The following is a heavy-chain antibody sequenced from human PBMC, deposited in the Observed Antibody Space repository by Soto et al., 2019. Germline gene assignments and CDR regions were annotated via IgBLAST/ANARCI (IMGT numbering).Heavy chain of an antibody. V-gene: IGHV3-48*01. Sequence: EVQLVESGGGLVQPGGSLRLSCAASGFTFSSYSINSVRQAPGKGLEWLSYISGSSTTIYYADSVKGRFIISRDNAKNSLYLQMSSLRAEDTAVYYCARETGPIDYWGQGTLVTVSS. CDR1: GFTFSSYS. D-gene: IGHD3-9*01. J-gene: IGHJ4*02. CDR2: ISGSSTTI. CDR3: ARETGPIDY.